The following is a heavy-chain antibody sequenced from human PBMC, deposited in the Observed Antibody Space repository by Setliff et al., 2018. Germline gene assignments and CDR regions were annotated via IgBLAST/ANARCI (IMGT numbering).Heavy chain of an antibody. CDR1: NFSVNSGYT. J-gene: IGHJ4*02. V-gene: IGHV4-38-2*01. Sequence: PSETLSLTCAVSNFSVNSGYTWGWIRQPPGKGLEWIGTIFDNGSTFYNPSLNSRVTMSIDTSKKEFSLKLSSVTAADTAVYYCASQRLARYFESWGQGTLVTVSS. D-gene: IGHD2-21*01. CDR3: ASQRLARYFES. CDR2: IFDNGST.